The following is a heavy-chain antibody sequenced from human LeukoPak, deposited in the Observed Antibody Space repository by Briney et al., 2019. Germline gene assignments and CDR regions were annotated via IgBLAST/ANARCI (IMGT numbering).Heavy chain of an antibody. CDR1: GFTFRTYG. CDR2: LYSDDST. D-gene: IGHD3-10*01. Sequence: GGSLRLSCVASGFTFRTYGMHWVRQAPGKGLEWVSVLYSDDSTYYADSVKGRFTISRDNSKNTLYLQMNSLRAEDTAVYYCARDYWGITLVRGVITWGQGTLVTVSS. J-gene: IGHJ4*02. CDR3: ARDYWGITLVRGVIT. V-gene: IGHV3-66*01.